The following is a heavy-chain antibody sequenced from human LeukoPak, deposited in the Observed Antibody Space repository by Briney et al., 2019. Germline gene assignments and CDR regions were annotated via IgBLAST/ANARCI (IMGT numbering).Heavy chain of an antibody. CDR3: ARLGYCSSTSCYFDYYMDV. V-gene: IGHV4-38-2*02. J-gene: IGHJ6*03. Sequence: SETLSLTCTVSGYSISSGYYWGWIRQPPGKGLEWIGSIYHSGSTYYNPSLKSRVTISVDTSKNQFSLKLSSVTAADTAVYYCARLGYCSSTSCYFDYYMDVWGKGTTVTVSS. CDR2: IYHSGST. D-gene: IGHD2-2*01. CDR1: GYSISSGYY.